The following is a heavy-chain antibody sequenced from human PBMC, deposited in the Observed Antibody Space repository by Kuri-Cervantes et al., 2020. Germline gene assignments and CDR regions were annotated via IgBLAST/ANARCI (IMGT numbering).Heavy chain of an antibody. Sequence: GSLRLCCTVSGGSISSYYWSWIRQPPGKGLEWIGYIYYSGSTNYNPSLKSRVTISVDTSKNQFSLKLSSVTAADTAVYYCARQTPYSSSWYYYYYGMDVWGQGTTVTVSS. CDR2: IYYSGST. CDR1: GGSISSYY. D-gene: IGHD6-13*01. V-gene: IGHV4-59*01. J-gene: IGHJ6*02. CDR3: ARQTPYSSSWYYYYYGMDV.